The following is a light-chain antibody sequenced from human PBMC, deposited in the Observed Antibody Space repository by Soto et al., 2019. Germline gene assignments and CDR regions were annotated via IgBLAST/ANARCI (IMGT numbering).Light chain of an antibody. V-gene: IGKV3-15*01. J-gene: IGKJ1*01. CDR3: QQYNDWPT. CDR2: GAS. Sequence: EIVMTQSPATLSVSLGERATLSCRASQSVSSNLAWYQLKPGQAPRLLIYGASTRATGIPARFSGSGSGTEFTLNIRSLQSEDFAVYHCQQYNDWPTFGQGTKVDIX. CDR1: QSVSSN.